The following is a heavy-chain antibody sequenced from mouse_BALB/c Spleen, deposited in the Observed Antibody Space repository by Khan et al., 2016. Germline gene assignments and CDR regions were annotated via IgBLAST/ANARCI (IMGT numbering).Heavy chain of an antibody. Sequence: QVQLQQSGAELAKPGASVKMSCKASGYTFTTYWMHWVQQRPGQGLEWIGYINPTTYYTEYNQKFKDKATLTADKSSSTAYMQLSSLTSEDSAVYYWARDLDYWGQGTAVTVSS. CDR2: INPTTYYT. CDR3: ARDLDY. CDR1: GYTFTTYW. V-gene: IGHV1-7*01. J-gene: IGHJ4*01.